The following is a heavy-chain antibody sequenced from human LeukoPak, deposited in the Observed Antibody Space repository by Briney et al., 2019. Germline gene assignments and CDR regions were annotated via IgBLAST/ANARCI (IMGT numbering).Heavy chain of an antibody. D-gene: IGHD3-9*01. CDR3: ARGYLSGYYYFDY. J-gene: IGHJ4*02. CDR1: GFTLSNYD. CDR2: IASAGDT. V-gene: IGHV3-13*01. Sequence: PGGFLRLSCAASGFTLSNYDMHWVRQTTGKGLEWVSTIASAGDTYYPGSVKGRSTISREIDRNSLDLQMNSLRAGDTAVYYCARGYLSGYYYFDYWGQGTLVTVSS.